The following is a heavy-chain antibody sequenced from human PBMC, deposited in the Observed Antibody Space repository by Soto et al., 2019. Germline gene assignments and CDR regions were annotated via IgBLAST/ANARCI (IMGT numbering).Heavy chain of an antibody. CDR3: ADPVPAATHYDYYDMDV. D-gene: IGHD2-2*01. V-gene: IGHV3-23*01. CDR1: GFTFRYYT. J-gene: IGHJ6*02. Sequence: EVQLLESGGGLVQPGGSLRLSCAASGFTFRYYTMSWVRQAPGKGLEWFSAISSSGDIIYYADSVKGRFTISRDNSKNTLYLQMNRLRADDTAVYYFADPVPAATHYDYYDMDVWGQGTTVTVSS. CDR2: ISSSGDII.